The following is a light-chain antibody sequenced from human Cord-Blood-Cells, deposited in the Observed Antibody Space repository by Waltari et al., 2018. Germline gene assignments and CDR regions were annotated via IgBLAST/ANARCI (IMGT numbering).Light chain of an antibody. CDR3: CSYAGSYV. V-gene: IGLV2-11*01. J-gene: IGLJ1*01. Sequence: QSPLTQPRSVSGSPGPSVTISCTGTSSDVGVYHYVSWYQQHPGKAPKLMIYDVSKRPSGVPDRFSGSKSGNTASLTISGLQAEDEADYYCCSYAGSYVFGTGTKVTVL. CDR1: SSDVGVYHY. CDR2: DVS.